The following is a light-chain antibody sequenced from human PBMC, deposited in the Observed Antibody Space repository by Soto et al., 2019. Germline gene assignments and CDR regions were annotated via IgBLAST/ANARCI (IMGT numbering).Light chain of an antibody. CDR3: QQFSSYWT. V-gene: IGKV1-5*01. CDR1: QSISSW. J-gene: IGKJ1*01. Sequence: DIQMTQSPSTLSASVGDRVNITCRASQSISSWLAWYQQKPGKAPKLLISDASSLESGVPSRFSGDRSGTEFTLTINSLHPEDVATYFCQQFSSYWTFGQGTRVEIK. CDR2: DAS.